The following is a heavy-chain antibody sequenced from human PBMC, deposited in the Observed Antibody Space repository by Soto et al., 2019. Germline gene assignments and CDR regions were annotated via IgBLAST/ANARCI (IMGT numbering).Heavy chain of an antibody. Sequence: SETLSLTCTVSGVSISTGGYYWSWIRQHPGKGLEWIGNIYYSGRTYYNPSLKSRVILSVDTSKNHFSLNLRSLTAADSAMYYCASVISGDSEYYFDYWGQGALVTVSS. CDR1: GVSISTGGYY. CDR3: ASVISGDSEYYFDY. V-gene: IGHV4-31*03. J-gene: IGHJ4*02. D-gene: IGHD1-26*01. CDR2: IYYSGRT.